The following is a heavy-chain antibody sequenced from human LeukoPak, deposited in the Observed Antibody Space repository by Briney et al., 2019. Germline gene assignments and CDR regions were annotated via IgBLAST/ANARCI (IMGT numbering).Heavy chain of an antibody. J-gene: IGHJ4*02. CDR2: ISSSSSYI. CDR3: ARDGAAAGPTMDY. Sequence: GGSLRLSCAASGFTFSSYSMNWVRQAPGKGLEWVSSISSSSSYIYYADSVKGRFTISRDNAKNSLYLQMNSLRAEDTAVYYCARDGAAAGPTMDYWGQGTLVTVSA. V-gene: IGHV3-21*01. CDR1: GFTFSSYS. D-gene: IGHD6-13*01.